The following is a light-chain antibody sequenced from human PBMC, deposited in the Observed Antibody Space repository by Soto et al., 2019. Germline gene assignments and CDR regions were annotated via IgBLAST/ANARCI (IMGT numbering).Light chain of an antibody. CDR1: NNDIGGYNL. V-gene: IGLV2-23*01. Sequence: QSALTQPASVSGSPGQSITISCTGTNNDIGGYNLVSWYQQHPGRAPKLLIYEGSVRPSGVSNRVSASKSGNTASLTISGLQAEDEADYCCCSYSRTSSLVFGGGTKLTVL. CDR3: CSYSRTSSLV. J-gene: IGLJ2*01. CDR2: EGS.